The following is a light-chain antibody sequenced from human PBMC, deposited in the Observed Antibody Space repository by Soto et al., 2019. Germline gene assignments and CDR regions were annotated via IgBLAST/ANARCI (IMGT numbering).Light chain of an antibody. CDR3: APWDDTLNGWV. CDR1: ISNIGRNT. Sequence: QSVLTQPPSASGTPGQRVTISCSGSISNIGRNTVNWYQHVPGTAPKLLIYSNNQRPSGVPDRFSGSKSGTSASLAINGLQSEDEADYYCAPWDDTLNGWVFGGGTKATVL. V-gene: IGLV1-44*01. CDR2: SNN. J-gene: IGLJ3*02.